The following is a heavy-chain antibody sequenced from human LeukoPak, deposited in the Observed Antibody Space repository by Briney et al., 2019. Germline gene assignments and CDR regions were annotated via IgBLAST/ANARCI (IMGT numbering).Heavy chain of an antibody. D-gene: IGHD3-3*01. J-gene: IGHJ6*02. CDR3: ARVRYDFWSGYLRHYYGMDV. Sequence: PSETLSLTCAVYGGSFSGYYWSWIRQPPGKGLEWIGEINHSGSTNYNPPLKSRVTISVDTSKNQFSLKLSSVTAADTAVYYCARVRYDFWSGYLRHYYGMDVWGQGTTVTVSS. CDR1: GGSFSGYY. CDR2: INHSGST. V-gene: IGHV4-34*01.